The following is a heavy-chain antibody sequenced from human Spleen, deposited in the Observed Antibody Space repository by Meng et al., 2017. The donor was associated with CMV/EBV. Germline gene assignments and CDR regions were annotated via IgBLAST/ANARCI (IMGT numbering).Heavy chain of an antibody. Sequence: GTFYSYTINWVRQAPGQGLECMGGILPMFASANYAQKFQGRVTITTDESTSTGYMELSSLRSEDTAVYYCARGRLPQYYSGDYFDYWGQGTLVTVSS. CDR2: ILPMFASA. CDR1: GTFYSYT. J-gene: IGHJ4*02. D-gene: IGHD3-16*01. CDR3: ARGRLPQYYSGDYFDY. V-gene: IGHV1-69*05.